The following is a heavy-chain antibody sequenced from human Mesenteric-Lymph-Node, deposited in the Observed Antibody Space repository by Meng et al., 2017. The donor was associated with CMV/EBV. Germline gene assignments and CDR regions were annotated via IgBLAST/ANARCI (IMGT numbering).Heavy chain of an antibody. CDR1: GYTFTRYD. V-gene: IGHV1-8*01. J-gene: IGHJ5*02. CDR3: ARGRGTTHKGNWFDP. CDR2: MNPNSGNT. D-gene: IGHD2/OR15-2a*01. Sequence: ASVKVSCKASGYTFTRYDINWVRQATGQGLEWMGWMNPNSGNTGYAQKFQGRVTMTRNTSITTAYMELSSLRSEDTAVYYCARGRGTTHKGNWFDPWGQGTLVTVSS.